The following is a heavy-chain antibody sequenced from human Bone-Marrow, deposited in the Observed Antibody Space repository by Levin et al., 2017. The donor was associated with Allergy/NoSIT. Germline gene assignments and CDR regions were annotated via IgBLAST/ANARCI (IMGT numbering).Heavy chain of an antibody. CDR1: GGSISSSSYY. V-gene: IGHV4-39*01. Sequence: SETLSLTCTVSGGSISSSSYYWGWIRQPPGKGLEWIGSIYYSGSTYSNPSLKSRVTISVDTSKNQFSLKLSSGTAADTAVYYCARRELSSSWSHPRYYYGMDVWGQGTTVTVSS. CDR3: ARRELSSSWSHPRYYYGMDV. J-gene: IGHJ6*02. D-gene: IGHD6-13*01. CDR2: IYYSGST.